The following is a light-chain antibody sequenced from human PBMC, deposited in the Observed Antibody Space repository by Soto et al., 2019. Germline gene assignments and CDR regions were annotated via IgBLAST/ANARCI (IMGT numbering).Light chain of an antibody. V-gene: IGKV3-20*01. Sequence: EIVLTQSPGILSLSPGERATLSCRASQSVRSTYLAWYQQKPGQAPRLLIHGASSRATGIPDRFSGSGSGTDSTLTISRLEPEDFAVYYCQYYSSSLSITFGQGTRLEIK. CDR1: QSVRSTY. CDR2: GAS. CDR3: QYYSSSLSIT. J-gene: IGKJ5*01.